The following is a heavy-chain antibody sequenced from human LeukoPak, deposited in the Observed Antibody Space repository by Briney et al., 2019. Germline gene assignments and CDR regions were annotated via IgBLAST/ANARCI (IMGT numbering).Heavy chain of an antibody. CDR3: ASRPLGGDGEDAFDI. CDR1: GGSISSYY. J-gene: IGHJ3*02. Sequence: SETLSLTCTVSGGSISSYYWSWIRQPPGKGLEWIGYIYYSGSTNYNPSLKSRVTISVDTSKNQFSLKLSSVTAPATAVYYCASRPLGGDGEDAFDIWGQGTMVTVSS. CDR2: IYYSGST. V-gene: IGHV4-59*01. D-gene: IGHD2-21*01.